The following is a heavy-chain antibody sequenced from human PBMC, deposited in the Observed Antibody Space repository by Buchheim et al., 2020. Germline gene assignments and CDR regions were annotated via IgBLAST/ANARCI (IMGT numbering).Heavy chain of an antibody. V-gene: IGHV3-30*18. CDR1: GFTFSSYC. J-gene: IGHJ4*02. D-gene: IGHD5-12*01. Sequence: QVQLVESGGGVVQPGRSLRLSCAASGFTFSSYCMHWVRQAPGKGLEWVAVISYDGSNKYYADSVKGRLTIYRATYKNKLYLQMNSLRAEDTAVYYCAKGYSGYDTYFDYWGQGTL. CDR2: ISYDGSNK. CDR3: AKGYSGYDTYFDY.